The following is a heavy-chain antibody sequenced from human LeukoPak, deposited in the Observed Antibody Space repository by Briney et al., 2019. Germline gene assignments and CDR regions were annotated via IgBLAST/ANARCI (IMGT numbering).Heavy chain of an antibody. V-gene: IGHV4-39*01. D-gene: IGHD3-9*01. CDR3: ARKGLGHYDILTGYYFPDY. Sequence: PSETLSLTCTVSGGSISSSSYYWGWIRQPPGKGLEWIGSIYYSGSTYYNPSLKSRVTISVDTSKNQFSLKLSSVTAADTAVYYCARKGLGHYDILTGYYFPDYWGQGTLVTVSS. CDR2: IYYSGST. CDR1: GGSISSSSYY. J-gene: IGHJ4*02.